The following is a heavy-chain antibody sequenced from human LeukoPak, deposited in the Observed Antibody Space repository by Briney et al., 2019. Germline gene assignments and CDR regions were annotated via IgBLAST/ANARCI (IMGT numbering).Heavy chain of an antibody. J-gene: IGHJ4*02. D-gene: IGHD3/OR15-3a*01. V-gene: IGHV3-74*01. CDR3: ATDGHRGLGY. CDR2: IIQDGSVT. CDR1: GITFSNYY. Sequence: GGSLRLSCVTSGITFSNYYMHWVRQVPGEGLVWVSHIIQDGSVTSYADSVKGRFTISRDNAKNTVYLQLNNLRAEDTAVYYCATDGHRGLGYWGQGTLVTVSS.